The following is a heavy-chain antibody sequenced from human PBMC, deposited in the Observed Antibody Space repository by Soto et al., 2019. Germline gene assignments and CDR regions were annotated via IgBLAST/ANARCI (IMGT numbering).Heavy chain of an antibody. J-gene: IGHJ5*02. CDR1: GGSFSGYY. CDR3: ARGTYYYDSSGYYFYRGLESFDP. V-gene: IGHV4-34*01. CDR2: INHSGST. Sequence: SETLSLTCAVYGGSFSGYYWSWIRQPPGKGLEWIGEINHSGSTNYNPSLKSRVTISVDTSKNQFSLKLSSVTAADTAVYYCARGTYYYDSSGYYFYRGLESFDPWGQGTLVT. D-gene: IGHD3-22*01.